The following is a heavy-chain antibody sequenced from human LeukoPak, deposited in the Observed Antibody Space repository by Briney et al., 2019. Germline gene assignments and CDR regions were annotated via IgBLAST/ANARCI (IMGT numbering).Heavy chain of an antibody. V-gene: IGHV3-30*04. J-gene: IGHJ6*03. D-gene: IGHD2-15*01. CDR2: ISYDGSNK. CDR1: GFTFNYYS. Sequence: GGSLRLSCAASGFTFNYYSMHWVCQAPGKGLEWVAGISYDGSNKYYADSVKGRFTISRDNAKNSLFLQMNSLRAEDTAVYYCARVLRYCSGGNCYSGGLGYMDVWGKGTTVTISS. CDR3: ARVLRYCSGGNCYSGGLGYMDV.